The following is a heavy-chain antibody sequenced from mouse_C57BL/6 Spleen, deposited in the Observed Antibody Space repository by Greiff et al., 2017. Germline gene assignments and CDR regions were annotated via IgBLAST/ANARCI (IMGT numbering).Heavy chain of an antibody. Sequence: QVQLQQSGAELARPGASVKLSCKASGYTFTSYGISWVKQRTGKGLEWVGKIYRGSGNTYYNEKVKGKTTLTADKSSITAYMVLRSLTSEDSAVYFCARTAQANAMDYWGQGTSVTVSS. D-gene: IGHD3-2*02. V-gene: IGHV1-81*01. CDR1: GYTFTSYG. CDR2: IYRGSGNT. CDR3: ARTAQANAMDY. J-gene: IGHJ4*01.